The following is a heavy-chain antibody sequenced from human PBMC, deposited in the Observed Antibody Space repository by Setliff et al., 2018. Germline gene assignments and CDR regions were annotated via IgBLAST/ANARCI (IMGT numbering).Heavy chain of an antibody. Sequence: PSETLSLTCTVSGGSISTYYWSWIRQPPGKGLEFIGYVYYSGTTNYDPSLKSRVTMSVDTSKNHFSLRLSSVTAADTAVYYCARDRTYYASGTYTRYFDYWGRGTLVTVSS. V-gene: IGHV4-59*01. J-gene: IGHJ4*02. CDR2: VYYSGTT. D-gene: IGHD3-10*01. CDR1: GGSISTYY. CDR3: ARDRTYYASGTYTRYFDY.